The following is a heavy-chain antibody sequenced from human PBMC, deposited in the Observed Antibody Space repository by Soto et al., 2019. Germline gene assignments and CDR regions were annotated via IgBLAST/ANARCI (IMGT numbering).Heavy chain of an antibody. CDR1: SGSISSSNW. V-gene: IGHV4-4*02. J-gene: IGHJ3*02. D-gene: IGHD3-10*01. Sequence: QVQLQESGPGLVKPSGTLSLTCAVSSGSISSSNWWSWVRQPPGKGLEWIGEIYHSGSTNYNPSLNSRVTISVDKSKNQFSLKLSSVTAADTAVYYCARGTYYYGSGSHALAFDIWGQGTMVTVSS. CDR2: IYHSGST. CDR3: ARGTYYYGSGSHALAFDI.